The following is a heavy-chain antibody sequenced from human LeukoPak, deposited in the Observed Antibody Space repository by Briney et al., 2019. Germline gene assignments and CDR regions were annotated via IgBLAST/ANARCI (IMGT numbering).Heavy chain of an antibody. J-gene: IGHJ4*02. CDR1: GFSFTTYW. V-gene: IGHV3-7*01. D-gene: IGHD1-14*01. CDR2: IKQDGSEK. Sequence: GGSLRLSCAASGFSFTTYWMSWVRQAPGKGLEWVANIKQDGSEKYYVDSVKGRFTISRDNAKNSLYLQMNSLRAEDTAVYYCARGRTRFDYWGQGTLVTVSS. CDR3: ARGRTRFDY.